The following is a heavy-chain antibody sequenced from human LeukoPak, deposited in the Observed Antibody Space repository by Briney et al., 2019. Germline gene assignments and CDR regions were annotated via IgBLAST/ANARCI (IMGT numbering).Heavy chain of an antibody. CDR3: PGPTYDILTGWQSYYFDY. V-gene: IGHV1-2*02. D-gene: IGHD3-9*01. Sequence: GASVRVSCKASGYTFTGYYMHWVRQAPSQGLERMGWINPNSGGTNYAQKFQGRVTMTRDTSISTAYMELSRLRSDDTAVYYCPGPTYDILTGWQSYYFDYWGQGTLVTVSS. J-gene: IGHJ4*02. CDR1: GYTFTGYY. CDR2: INPNSGGT.